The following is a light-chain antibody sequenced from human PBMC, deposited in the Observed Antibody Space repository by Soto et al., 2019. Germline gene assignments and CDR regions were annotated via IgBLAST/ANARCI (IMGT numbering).Light chain of an antibody. V-gene: IGLV2-8*01. CDR2: EVT. Sequence: QSALTQPPSVSGSPGQSVTISCTGTSSDVGDYKYVSWYQHHPGKAPKLVIYEVTKRPSGVPDRFSGSKSGNTASLTVSGLQAEDEADYYCSSYTGSNNYVVFGGGTKLTVL. J-gene: IGLJ2*01. CDR3: SSYTGSNNYVV. CDR1: SSDVGDYKY.